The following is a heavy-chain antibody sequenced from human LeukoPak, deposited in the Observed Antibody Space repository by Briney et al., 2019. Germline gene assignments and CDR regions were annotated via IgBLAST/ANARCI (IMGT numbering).Heavy chain of an antibody. D-gene: IGHD6-6*01. J-gene: IGHJ4*02. V-gene: IGHV3-7*03. CDR1: GYTFSDHY. CDR3: ARGRSTDY. Sequence: QPGGSLRLSCAVSGYTFSDHYIDWVRQAPGKGLEWVANIKHDGSEKYYVDSVKGRFTMSRDNAKNSLYLQMNSLRAEDTAMYYCARGRSTDYWGQGILVTVSS. CDR2: IKHDGSEK.